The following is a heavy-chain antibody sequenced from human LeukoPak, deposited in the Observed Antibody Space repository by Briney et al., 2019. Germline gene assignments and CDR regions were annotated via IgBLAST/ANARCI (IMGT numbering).Heavy chain of an antibody. Sequence: GESLKISCKGSGYSFTSYWIGWVRQMPGKGLEWMGIIYPGDSDTRYSPSFQGQVTISADKSISTAYLQWSGLKASDTAMYYCARLQGLVAATCDYWGQGTLVTVSS. CDR1: GYSFTSYW. V-gene: IGHV5-51*01. J-gene: IGHJ4*02. CDR2: IYPGDSDT. D-gene: IGHD2-15*01. CDR3: ARLQGLVAATCDY.